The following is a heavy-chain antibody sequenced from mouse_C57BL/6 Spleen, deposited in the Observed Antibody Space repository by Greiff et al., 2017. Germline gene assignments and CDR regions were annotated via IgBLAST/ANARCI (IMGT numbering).Heavy chain of an antibody. V-gene: IGHV5-4*01. CDR3: ARDDQNYFDY. CDR2: ISDGGSYT. J-gene: IGHJ2*01. CDR1: GFTFSSYA. Sequence: EVKLVESGGGLVKPGGSLKLSCAASGFTFSSYAMSWVRQTPEKRLEWVATISDGGSYTYYPDNVKGRFTISRDNAKNNLYLQMSHLKSEDTAMYDCARDDQNYFDYWGQGTTLTVSS.